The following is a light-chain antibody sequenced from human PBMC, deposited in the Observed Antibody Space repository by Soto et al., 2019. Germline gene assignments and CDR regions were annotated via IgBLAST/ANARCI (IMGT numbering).Light chain of an antibody. V-gene: IGKV1-27*01. J-gene: IGKJ3*01. Sequence: DIPMTQSPSSLSASVGDRVTITCRASQGINNYVAWYQQKPGKPPKLLIYAASTLQSGVPSRFSGSGSGTDFNLTINSKQPEDVSTYSCQKYSSVPVFGPGTKVDIK. CDR1: QGINNY. CDR3: QKYSSVPV. CDR2: AAS.